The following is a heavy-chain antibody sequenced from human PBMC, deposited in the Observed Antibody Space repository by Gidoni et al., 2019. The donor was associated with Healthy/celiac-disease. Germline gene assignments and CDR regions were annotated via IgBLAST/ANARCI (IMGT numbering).Heavy chain of an antibody. CDR3: ASFSRDGYNLGY. V-gene: IGHV3-33*01. Sequence: QVQLVESGGGVVQPGWSLRLSCAASGFTFSSYGMHWVRQAPGKGLDWLAVIWYDGSNKYYADSVKGRFTISRDNSKNTLYLQMNSLRAEDTAVYYCASFSRDGYNLGYWGQGTLVTVSS. CDR2: IWYDGSNK. D-gene: IGHD5-12*01. J-gene: IGHJ4*02. CDR1: GFTFSSYG.